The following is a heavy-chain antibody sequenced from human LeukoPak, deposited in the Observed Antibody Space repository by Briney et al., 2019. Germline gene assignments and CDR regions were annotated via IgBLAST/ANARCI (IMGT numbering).Heavy chain of an antibody. J-gene: IGHJ2*01. Sequence: GGSLRLSCAPSGFTFDDYAMHWVRQAPGKGLEWVSGISWNSGSIGYADSVKGRFTISRDNAKNSLYLQMTSLRAEDTAWYYCAKECDGVAGLASSFDLWGRGTLVTVSS. V-gene: IGHV3-9*01. CDR3: AKECDGVAGLASSFDL. CDR1: GFTFDDYA. CDR2: ISWNSGSI. D-gene: IGHD6-19*01.